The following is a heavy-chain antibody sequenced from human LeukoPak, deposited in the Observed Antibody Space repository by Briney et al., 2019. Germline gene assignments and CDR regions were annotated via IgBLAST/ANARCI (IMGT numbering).Heavy chain of an antibody. J-gene: IGHJ4*02. Sequence: SETLSLTCAVYGGSFSGYYWSWIRQPPGKGLEWSGEINHSGSTNYNPSLKSRVTISVDTSKNQFSLKLSSVTAADTAVYYCARKRAAAAGTSYYFDYWGQGTLVTVSS. D-gene: IGHD6-13*01. CDR2: INHSGST. CDR1: GGSFSGYY. CDR3: ARKRAAAAGTSYYFDY. V-gene: IGHV4-34*01.